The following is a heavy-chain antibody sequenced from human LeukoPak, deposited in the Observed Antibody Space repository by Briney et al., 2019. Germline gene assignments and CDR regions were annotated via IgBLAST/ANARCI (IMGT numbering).Heavy chain of an antibody. CDR1: GGSISSYY. D-gene: IGHD1-26*01. V-gene: IGHV4-4*07. Sequence: KPSETLSLTCTVSGGSISSYYWNCIRQPAGKGLEWIGHIYPSGSTNYNPSLKSRVTMSVDTSKKQFSLKLGSVIAADTAVYYCARGSGNYSPNFDYWGQGTLVTVSS. CDR3: ARGSGNYSPNFDY. CDR2: IYPSGST. J-gene: IGHJ4*02.